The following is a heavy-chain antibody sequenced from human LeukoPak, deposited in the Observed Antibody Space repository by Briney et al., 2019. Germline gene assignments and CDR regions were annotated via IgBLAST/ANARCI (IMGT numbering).Heavy chain of an antibody. CDR1: EITFRSYS. CDR3: AREGLSEGFDY. Sequence: GGSLRLSCAASEITFRSYSMNWVRQAPGKGLEWFSSIDTSSAYIFYADSVKGRFTTSRDNAKNSLYLQMNNLRAEDTAVYYCAREGLSEGFDYWGQGTLVTVSS. V-gene: IGHV3-21*01. J-gene: IGHJ4*02. D-gene: IGHD3-3*01. CDR2: IDTSSAYI.